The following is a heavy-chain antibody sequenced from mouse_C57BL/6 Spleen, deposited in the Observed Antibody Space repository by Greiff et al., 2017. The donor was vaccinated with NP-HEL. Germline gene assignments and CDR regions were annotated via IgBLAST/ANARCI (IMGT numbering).Heavy chain of an antibody. CDR1: GYTFTDYN. J-gene: IGHJ1*03. D-gene: IGHD1-1*01. CDR3: ARGPYYYGSSYWYFDV. CDR2: INPNNGGT. V-gene: IGHV1-22*01. Sequence: EVQLQQSGPELVKPGASVKMSCKASGYTFTDYNMHWVKQSHGKSLEWIGYINPNNGGTSYNQKFKGKATLTVNKSSSTAYMELRSLTSEDSAVDYCARGPYYYGSSYWYFDVWGTGTTVTVSS.